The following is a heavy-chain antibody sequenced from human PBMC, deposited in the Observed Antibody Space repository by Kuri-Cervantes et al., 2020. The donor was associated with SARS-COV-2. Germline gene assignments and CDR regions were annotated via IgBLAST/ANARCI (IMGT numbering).Heavy chain of an antibody. CDR1: GYSISSGYY. CDR3: ARVGAVVPAATYYFDY. V-gene: IGHV4-38-2*02. Sequence: GSLRLSCTVSGYSISSGYYWGWIRQPPGKGLEWIGSIYHSESTYYNPSLKSRVTISVDTSKNQFSLKLRSVTAADTAVYYCARVGAVVPAATYYFDYWDQGSLVTVSS. J-gene: IGHJ4*02. D-gene: IGHD2-2*01. CDR2: IYHSEST.